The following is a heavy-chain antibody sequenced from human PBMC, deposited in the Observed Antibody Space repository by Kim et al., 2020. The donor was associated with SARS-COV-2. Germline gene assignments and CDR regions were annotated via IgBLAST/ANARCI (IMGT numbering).Heavy chain of an antibody. D-gene: IGHD3-22*01. J-gene: IGHJ6*02. V-gene: IGHV3-11*06. Sequence: GRVTISRDNAKNSLYLQMNSLRAEDTAVYYCAREAYYYDSSGLYYYGMDVWGQGTTVTVSS. CDR3: AREAYYYDSSGLYYYGMDV.